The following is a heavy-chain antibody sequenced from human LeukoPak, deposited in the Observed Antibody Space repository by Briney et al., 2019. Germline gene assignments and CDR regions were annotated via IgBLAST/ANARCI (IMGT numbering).Heavy chain of an antibody. CDR1: GFTFSSYE. CDR3: ARGGEMATTHYFDY. CDR2: ISSSASTI. Sequence: GGSLRLSCAASGFTFSSYEMNWVRQAPGKGLEWVSYISSSASTIYYADSVKGRFTISRDNAKNSLYLQMNSLRAEDTAVYYCARGGEMATTHYFDYWGQGTLVTVSS. D-gene: IGHD5-24*01. V-gene: IGHV3-48*03. J-gene: IGHJ4*02.